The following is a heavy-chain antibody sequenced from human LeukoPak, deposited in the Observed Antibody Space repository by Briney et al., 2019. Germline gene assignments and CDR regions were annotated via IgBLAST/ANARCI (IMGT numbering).Heavy chain of an antibody. Sequence: GGSLRLSCAASGFTFSSYSMNWVRQAPGKGLEWVSSISSSSSYIYYADSVKGRFTISRDNAKNSLYLQMNSLRAEDTVVYYCARDGGNDAFDIWGQGTMVTVSS. CDR1: GFTFSSYS. J-gene: IGHJ3*02. D-gene: IGHD2-15*01. V-gene: IGHV3-21*01. CDR2: ISSSSSYI. CDR3: ARDGGNDAFDI.